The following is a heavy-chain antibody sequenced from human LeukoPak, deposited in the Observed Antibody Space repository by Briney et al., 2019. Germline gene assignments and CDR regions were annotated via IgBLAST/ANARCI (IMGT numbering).Heavy chain of an antibody. J-gene: IGHJ3*02. D-gene: IGHD4-17*01. CDR1: GYAFTAHY. V-gene: IGHV1-2*06. CDR3: ARVYGDYVGDAFDI. CDR2: INPNSGGT. Sequence: ASVKVSCTASGYAFTAHYMHWVRQAPGQGLEWMGRINPNSGGTNYAQKFQGRVTMTRDTSISTAYMELSRLRSEDTAVYYCARVYGDYVGDAFDIWGQGTMVTVSS.